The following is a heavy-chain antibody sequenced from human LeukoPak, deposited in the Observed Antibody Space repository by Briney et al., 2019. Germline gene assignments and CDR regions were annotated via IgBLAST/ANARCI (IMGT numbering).Heavy chain of an antibody. J-gene: IGHJ4*02. D-gene: IGHD2-2*01. V-gene: IGHV3-21*01. Sequence: GGSLRLSCATSGFTFSASSMNWVRQAPGKGLEWVSSISSGSSYIYYADSLKGRFTISRDNAKNSLFLQMDSLRAEDTAVYYCAIDMAQYQLSPWYFDYWGQGTLVTVSS. CDR1: GFTFSASS. CDR2: ISSGSSYI. CDR3: AIDMAQYQLSPWYFDY.